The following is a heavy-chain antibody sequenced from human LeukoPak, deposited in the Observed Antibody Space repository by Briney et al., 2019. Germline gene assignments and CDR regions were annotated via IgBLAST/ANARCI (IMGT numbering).Heavy chain of an antibody. CDR1: GFTFSSYA. Sequence: PGGSLRLSCAASGFTFSSYAMSWVRQAPGKGLEWVSAISGSGGSTYYADSVKGRFTISRDNSKNTLYLQMNSLRAEDTAVYYCAKEVAAAMNYYYYYYMDVWGKGTTVTVSS. CDR2: ISGSGGST. J-gene: IGHJ6*03. D-gene: IGHD6-13*01. CDR3: AKEVAAAMNYYYYYYMDV. V-gene: IGHV3-23*01.